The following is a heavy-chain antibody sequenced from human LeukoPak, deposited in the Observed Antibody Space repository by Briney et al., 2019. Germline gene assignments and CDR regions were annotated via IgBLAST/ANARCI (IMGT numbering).Heavy chain of an antibody. J-gene: IGHJ4*02. D-gene: IGHD3-22*01. CDR2: TYYRSKWYN. Sequence: QTLSLTCAISGDSVSSNSAAWNWIRQSPSRGLEWLGRTYYRSKWYNGYAVSVKSRITINPDTSKNQFSLQLNSVTPEDTAVYYCAREDYYDSSGYYYTKATYPIDYWGQGTLVTVSS. CDR3: AREDYYDSSGYYYTKATYPIDY. CDR1: GDSVSSNSAA. V-gene: IGHV6-1*01.